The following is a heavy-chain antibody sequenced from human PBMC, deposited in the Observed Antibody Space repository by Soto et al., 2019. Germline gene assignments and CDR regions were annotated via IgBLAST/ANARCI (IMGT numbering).Heavy chain of an antibody. CDR2: IIPLFGKA. CDR3: ARPSDPVSQYYHHYGMDV. J-gene: IGHJ6*01. Sequence: SVKVSCKASGGIFISYAITWVRQAPGQGLEWMGGIIPLFGKAQYAQTLQGRVTISADEVTTTVFMEVSNLRSEDTAVYYCARPSDPVSQYYHHYGMDVWGQGTTVTVSS. V-gene: IGHV1-69*13. CDR1: GGIFISYA.